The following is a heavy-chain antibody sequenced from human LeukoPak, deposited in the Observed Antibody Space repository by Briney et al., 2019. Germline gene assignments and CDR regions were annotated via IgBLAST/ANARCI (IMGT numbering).Heavy chain of an antibody. CDR2: IKSKTDGGTT. Sequence: PGGSLRLSCAASGFTFSNAWMSWVRQAPGKGLEWVGRIKSKTDGGTTDYAAPVKGRFTISRDNSKNTLYLQMNSLRAEDTAVYYCAKDGDSDFWSTYYYYMDVWGKGTTVTVSS. D-gene: IGHD3-3*01. CDR1: GFTFSNAW. CDR3: AKDGDSDFWSTYYYYMDV. V-gene: IGHV3-15*01. J-gene: IGHJ6*03.